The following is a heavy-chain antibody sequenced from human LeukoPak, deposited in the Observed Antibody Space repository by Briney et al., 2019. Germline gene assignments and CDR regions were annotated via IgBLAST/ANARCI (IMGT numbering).Heavy chain of an antibody. CDR1: GGSISSYY. Sequence: SETLSLTCTVSGGSISSYYWSWIRQPPGKGLEWIGYIYYSGSTNYNPSLNSRVTISVDTSKNQFSLKLSSVTAADTAVYYCARGPSKARLFDYWGQGTLVTVSS. CDR3: ARGPSKARLFDY. V-gene: IGHV4-59*01. J-gene: IGHJ4*02. CDR2: IYYSGST.